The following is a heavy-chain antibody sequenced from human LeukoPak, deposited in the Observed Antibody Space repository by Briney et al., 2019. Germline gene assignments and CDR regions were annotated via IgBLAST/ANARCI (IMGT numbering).Heavy chain of an antibody. CDR3: ARVTLSEIVVFDI. J-gene: IGHJ3*02. Sequence: ASVKVSCKASGYTFTSYGISWVRQAPGQRLEWMGWINAGNGNTKYSQEFQGRVTITRDTSASTAYMELSSLRSEDMAVYYCARVTLSEIVVFDIWGQGTMVTVSS. CDR2: INAGNGNT. V-gene: IGHV1-3*03. CDR1: GYTFTSYG. D-gene: IGHD2-15*01.